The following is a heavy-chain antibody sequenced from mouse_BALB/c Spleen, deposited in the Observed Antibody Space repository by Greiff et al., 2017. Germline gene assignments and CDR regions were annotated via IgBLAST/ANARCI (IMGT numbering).Heavy chain of an antibody. V-gene: IGHV1S81*02. CDR2: INPSNGGT. CDR3: TTAYYGNSFDY. CDR1: GYTFTSYY. Sequence: QVQLQQSGAELVKPGASVKLSCKASGYTFTSYYMYWVKQRPGQGLEWIGEINPSNGGTNFNEKFKSKATLTVDKSSSTAYMQLSSLTSEDSAVYYCTTAYYGNSFDYWGQGTTLTVSS. J-gene: IGHJ2*01. D-gene: IGHD2-10*01.